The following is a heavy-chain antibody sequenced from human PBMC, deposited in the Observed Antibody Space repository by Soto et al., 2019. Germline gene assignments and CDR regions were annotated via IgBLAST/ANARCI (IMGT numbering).Heavy chain of an antibody. CDR1: GGSISSYY. J-gene: IGHJ6*02. D-gene: IGHD6-13*01. CDR2: IYYSGST. V-gene: IGHV4-59*01. CDR3: ARDILYRSSWSRVPSHYYYYGMDV. Sequence: SETLSLTCTVSGGSISSYYWSWIRQPPGKGLEWIGYIYYSGSTNYNPSLKSRVTISVDTSKNQFSLKLSSVTAADTAVYYCARDILYRSSWSRVPSHYYYYGMDVWGQGTTVTVSS.